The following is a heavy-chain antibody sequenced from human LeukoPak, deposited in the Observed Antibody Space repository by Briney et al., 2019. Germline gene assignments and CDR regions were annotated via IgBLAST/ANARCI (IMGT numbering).Heavy chain of an antibody. CDR1: GGSISSNNW. Sequence: SGTLSLTCAVSGGSISSNNWWSWVRQPPGKGLEWIGDIYHSGSTKYNPSLKSRVTISVDKSKNQFSLKLSSVTVADTAVYYCAREASYSSSWYPTKGYYYYGMDVWGQGTTVTVSS. CDR3: AREASYSSSWYPTKGYYYYGMDV. V-gene: IGHV4-4*02. CDR2: IYHSGST. J-gene: IGHJ6*02. D-gene: IGHD6-13*01.